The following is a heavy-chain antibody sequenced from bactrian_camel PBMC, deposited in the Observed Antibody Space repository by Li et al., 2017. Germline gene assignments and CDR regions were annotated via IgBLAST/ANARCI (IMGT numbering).Heavy chain of an antibody. V-gene: IGHV3S53*01. D-gene: IGHD3*01. CDR3: AAPGGQISPCLYGK. CDR2: IASDGNT. CDR1: DDGYSSAC. J-gene: IGHJ4*01. Sequence: HVQLVESGGGSVEAGGSQRLSCTASDDGYSSACMGWYRQAPGKAREFVSEIASDGNTSYAASVKGRFTISQDRTKNTVYLQMNNLNPEDTGMYYCAAPGGQISPCLYGKWGQGTQVTVS.